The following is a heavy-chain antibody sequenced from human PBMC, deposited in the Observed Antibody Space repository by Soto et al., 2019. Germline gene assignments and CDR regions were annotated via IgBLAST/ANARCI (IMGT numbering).Heavy chain of an antibody. J-gene: IGHJ5*02. CDR3: ARDSATSWFDP. Sequence: QVQLQESGPGLVKPSETLSLTCTVSGGSVSSGSYYWSWIRQPPGKGLEWIGYIYYSGSTNYNPSLTSRVTISVDTSKNQFSLKLSSVTAADTAVYYCARDSATSWFDPWGQGTLVTVSS. CDR1: GGSVSSGSYY. D-gene: IGHD2-15*01. V-gene: IGHV4-61*01. CDR2: IYYSGST.